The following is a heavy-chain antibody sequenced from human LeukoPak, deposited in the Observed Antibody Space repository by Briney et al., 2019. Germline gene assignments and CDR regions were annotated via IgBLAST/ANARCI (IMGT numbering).Heavy chain of an antibody. CDR3: ARVTYVDDMLYQYFDY. CDR2: IFHSGNS. J-gene: IGHJ4*02. Sequence: KPSETLPLTCAVSSYSISSGSYWGWIRQSPGKGLEWVGSIFHSGNSYYNPSLKSRLTMSVDTSKNQFSLKLTSVTAADTALYYCARVTYVDDMLYQYFDYWGQGILVTVSS. CDR1: SYSISSGSY. V-gene: IGHV4-38-2*01. D-gene: IGHD4-17*01.